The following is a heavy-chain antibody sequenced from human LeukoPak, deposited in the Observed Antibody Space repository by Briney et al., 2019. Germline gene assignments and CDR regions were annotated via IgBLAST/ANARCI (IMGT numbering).Heavy chain of an antibody. Sequence: SETLSLTCAVYGGSFSGYYWSWIRQPPGNGLEWIGEINHSGSTNYNPSLKSRVTISVDTSKNQFSLKLSSVTAADTAVYYCARGYYYGSGSYHFDYWGQGTLVTVSS. CDR1: GGSFSGYY. V-gene: IGHV4-34*01. D-gene: IGHD3-10*01. CDR2: INHSGST. J-gene: IGHJ4*02. CDR3: ARGYYYGSGSYHFDY.